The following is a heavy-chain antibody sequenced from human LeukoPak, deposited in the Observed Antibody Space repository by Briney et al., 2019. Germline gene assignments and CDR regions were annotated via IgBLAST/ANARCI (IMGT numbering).Heavy chain of an antibody. V-gene: IGHV1-8*01. CDR2: VNPNSGNT. J-gene: IGHJ6*03. D-gene: IGHD1-26*01. CDR1: GYTFTSYD. Sequence: GASVKVSCKASGYTFTSYDINWVRQATGQGLEWMGWVNPNSGNTGYAQKFQGRVTMTRNTSISTAYMELSSLRSEDTAVYYCASGGSLGYYMDVWGKGTTVTVSS. CDR3: ASGGSLGYYMDV.